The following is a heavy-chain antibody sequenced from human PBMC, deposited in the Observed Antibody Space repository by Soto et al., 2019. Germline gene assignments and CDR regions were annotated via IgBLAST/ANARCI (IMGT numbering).Heavy chain of an antibody. D-gene: IGHD6-19*01. CDR2: ISYDGSNK. V-gene: IGHV3-30*18. J-gene: IGHJ3*02. Sequence: QVQLVESGGGVVQPGRSLRLSCAASGFTFSSYGMHWVRQAPGKGLEWVAVISYDGSNKYYADSVKGRFTISRDNSKNTLYLQMNSLRAEDTAVYYCAKVMYSSGWYGAFDIWGQETMVTVSS. CDR1: GFTFSSYG. CDR3: AKVMYSSGWYGAFDI.